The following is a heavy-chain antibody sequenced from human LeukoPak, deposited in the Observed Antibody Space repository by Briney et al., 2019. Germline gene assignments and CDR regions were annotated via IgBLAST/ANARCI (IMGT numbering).Heavy chain of an antibody. V-gene: IGHV3-7*01. CDR3: ARDSGIAPAGYFHSYGMDV. J-gene: IGHJ6*02. D-gene: IGHD6-25*01. Sequence: PGGSLRLSCAASGFTFRSYWMTWVRQAPGKGLGWVANIKQDGSEKYYVDSVKGRFTISRDSAKNSLYLRMNSLRAEDTAVYYCARDSGIAPAGYFHSYGMDVWGQGTTVTVSS. CDR1: GFTFRSYW. CDR2: IKQDGSEK.